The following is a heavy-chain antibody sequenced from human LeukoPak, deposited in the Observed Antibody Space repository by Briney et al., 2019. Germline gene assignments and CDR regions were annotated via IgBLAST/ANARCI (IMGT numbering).Heavy chain of an antibody. Sequence: SVKVSCKASGGTFISYAISWVRQAPGQGLEWMGGIIPIFGTANYAQKFQGRVTITADESTSTAYMELSSLRSEDTAVYYCARSLRYYDSSGYPTDYWGQGTLVTVSS. J-gene: IGHJ4*02. CDR1: GGTFISYA. CDR3: ARSLRYYDSSGYPTDY. D-gene: IGHD3-22*01. V-gene: IGHV1-69*13. CDR2: IIPIFGTA.